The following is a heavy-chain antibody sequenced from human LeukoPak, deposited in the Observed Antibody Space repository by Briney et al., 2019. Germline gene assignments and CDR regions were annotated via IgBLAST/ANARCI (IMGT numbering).Heavy chain of an antibody. Sequence: GGSLRLSCAASGFAFNKYTMNWVRQAPGKGLEWVSSISTSSSYIYYADSVKGRFTISRDNAKNSLYLQMNSLRAEDTAVYYCARARDLREFFDYWGQGTLVTVSS. V-gene: IGHV3-21*01. D-gene: IGHD3/OR15-3a*01. CDR3: ARARDLREFFDY. CDR2: ISTSSSYI. CDR1: GFAFNKYT. J-gene: IGHJ4*02.